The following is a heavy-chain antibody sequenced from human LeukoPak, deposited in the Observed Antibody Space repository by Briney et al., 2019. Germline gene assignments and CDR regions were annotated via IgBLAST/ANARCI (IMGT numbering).Heavy chain of an antibody. CDR2: IRYDGSNK. D-gene: IGHD1-26*01. J-gene: IGHJ4*02. CDR1: GFTFSSYG. CDR3: AKPSGSYLPVLDY. Sequence: GGSLRLSCAASGFTFSSYGMHWVRQAPGKGLEWVAFIRYDGSNKYYADSVKGRFTISRDNSKNTLYLQMNSLRAEDTAVYYCAKPSGSYLPVLDYWDQGTLVTVSS. V-gene: IGHV3-30*02.